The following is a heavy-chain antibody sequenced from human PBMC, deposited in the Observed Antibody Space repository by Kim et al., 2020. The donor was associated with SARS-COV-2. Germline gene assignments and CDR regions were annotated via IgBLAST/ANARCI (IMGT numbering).Heavy chain of an antibody. V-gene: IGHV4-30-2*01. CDR1: GGSISSGGYS. D-gene: IGHD4-4*01. J-gene: IGHJ6*02. Sequence: SETLSLTCAVSGGSISSGGYSWSWIRQPPGKGLEWIGYIYHSGSTYYNPSLKSRVTISVDRSKNQFSLKLSSVTAADTAVYYCARGSNYGVRGMDVWGQGTTVTVSS. CDR3: ARGSNYGVRGMDV. CDR2: IYHSGST.